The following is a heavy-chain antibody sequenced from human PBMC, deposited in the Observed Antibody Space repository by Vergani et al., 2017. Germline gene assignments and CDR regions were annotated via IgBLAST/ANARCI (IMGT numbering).Heavy chain of an antibody. V-gene: IGHV1-69*08. D-gene: IGHD3-22*01. CDR2: IIPILGIA. Sequence: QVQLVQSGAEVKKPGSSVKVSCKASGGTFSSYTISWVRQAPAQGLEWMGRIIPILGIANYAQKFQGRVTITADKSTSTAYMELSSLRSEDTAVYYCARDYYDSSGYYYSCYWGQGTLVTVSS. J-gene: IGHJ4*02. CDR1: GGTFSSYT. CDR3: ARDYYDSSGYYYSCY.